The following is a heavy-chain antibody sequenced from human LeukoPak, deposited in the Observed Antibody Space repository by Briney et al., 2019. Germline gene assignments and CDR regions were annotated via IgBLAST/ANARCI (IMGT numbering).Heavy chain of an antibody. CDR2: ITGSGDTT. CDR1: GFIFRNYA. Sequence: VASLRLSCAASGFIFRNYAMSWVRQAPGNGLKWVSAITGSGDTTYYADSVKGRFTISRDNSKNTLYVEMNTLRAEDTAVYYCAKWGDYDILTGYYVSDFWGQGTLVTVSS. V-gene: IGHV3-23*01. D-gene: IGHD3-9*01. CDR3: AKWGDYDILTGYYVSDF. J-gene: IGHJ4*02.